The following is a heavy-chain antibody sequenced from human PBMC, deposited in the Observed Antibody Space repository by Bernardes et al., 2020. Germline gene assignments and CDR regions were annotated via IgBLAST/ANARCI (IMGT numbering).Heavy chain of an antibody. Sequence: GGSLRLCCAASGFTFSSYWMSWVRQAPGKGLEWVANIKQDGSEKYYVDSVKGRFTISRDNAKNSLYLQMNSLRAEDTAVYYCARVVDIVATITGGLSDYWGQGTLVTVSS. V-gene: IGHV3-7*04. J-gene: IGHJ4*02. D-gene: IGHD5-12*01. CDR2: IKQDGSEK. CDR1: GFTFSSYW. CDR3: ARVVDIVATITGGLSDY.